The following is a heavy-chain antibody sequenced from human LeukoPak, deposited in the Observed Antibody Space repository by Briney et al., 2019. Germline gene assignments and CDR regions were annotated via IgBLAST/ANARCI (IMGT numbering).Heavy chain of an antibody. Sequence: PGGSLRLSCAASGFMFSTYDMSWVRQAPGKRLEWVSTIIGSSIYYADSVKGRFTISRDNSKNTLYLQMNNLRAEDTALYYCAKCISIFGGYYHYYYMDVWGKGTTVTVSS. J-gene: IGHJ6*03. CDR1: GFMFSTYD. V-gene: IGHV3-23*01. CDR3: AKCISIFGGYYHYYYMDV. D-gene: IGHD3-3*01. CDR2: IIGSSI.